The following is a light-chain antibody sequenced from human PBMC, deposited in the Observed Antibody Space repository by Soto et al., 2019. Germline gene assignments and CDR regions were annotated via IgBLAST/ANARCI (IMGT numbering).Light chain of an antibody. J-gene: IGKJ5*01. Sequence: IVFTQSPGPLSFSPRERATPSCRASQSVNSRLAWYQHKPGQAPRLLISGASSRATGIPARFSGSGSGTDFTLTISSLEPEDFAVYYCQQRSNWPSITFGQGTRLA. CDR3: QQRSNWPSIT. V-gene: IGKV3-11*01. CDR1: QSVNSR. CDR2: GAS.